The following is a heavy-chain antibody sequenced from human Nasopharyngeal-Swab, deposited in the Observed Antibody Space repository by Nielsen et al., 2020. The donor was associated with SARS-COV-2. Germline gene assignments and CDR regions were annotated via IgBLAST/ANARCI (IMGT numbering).Heavy chain of an antibody. CDR3: ARGVATVTTFFFDY. V-gene: IGHV1-3*01. Sequence: ASVKVSCKASGYTFTSQAMHWVRQAPGQRLEWMGWINAGNGNTKYSQKFQGRVTITRDTSASTAYMELSSLRSEDTAVYYCARGVATVTTFFFDYWGQGTLVTVSS. CDR2: INAGNGNT. D-gene: IGHD4-17*01. J-gene: IGHJ4*02. CDR1: GYTFTSQA.